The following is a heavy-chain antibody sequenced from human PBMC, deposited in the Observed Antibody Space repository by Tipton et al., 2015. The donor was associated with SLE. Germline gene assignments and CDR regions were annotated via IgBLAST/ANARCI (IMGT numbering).Heavy chain of an antibody. CDR1: GVSIRTPTYY. CDR2: IYYSGST. D-gene: IGHD6-6*01. CDR3: ARSRYSSSSYYYYYMDV. J-gene: IGHJ6*03. V-gene: IGHV4-61*01. Sequence: TLSLTCTVSGVSIRTPTYYWGWIRQPPGKGLEWIGYIYYSGSTNYNPSLKSRVTISVDTSKNQFSLKLSSVTAADTAVYYCARSRYSSSSYYYYYMDVWGKGTTVTVSS.